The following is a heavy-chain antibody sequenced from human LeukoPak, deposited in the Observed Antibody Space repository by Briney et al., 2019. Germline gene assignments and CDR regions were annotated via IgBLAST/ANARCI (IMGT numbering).Heavy chain of an antibody. V-gene: IGHV4-31*03. CDR3: ARVVVPAAIQPSPWFDP. CDR1: GGSISSGGYY. D-gene: IGHD2-2*01. Sequence: SQTLSLTCTVSGGSISSGGYYWSRIRQHPGKGLEWIGYIYYSGSTYYNPSLKSRVTISVDTSKNQFSLKLSSVTAADTAVYYCARVVVPAAIQPSPWFDPWGQGTLVTVSS. J-gene: IGHJ5*02. CDR2: IYYSGST.